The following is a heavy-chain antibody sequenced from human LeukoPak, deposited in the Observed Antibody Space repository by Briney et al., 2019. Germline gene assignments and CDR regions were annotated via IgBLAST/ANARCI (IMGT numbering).Heavy chain of an antibody. J-gene: IGHJ4*02. D-gene: IGHD3-22*01. CDR3: HYYDSQGFGY. CDR2: INPNSGGT. CDR1: GYTFTGYY. V-gene: IGHV1-2*02. Sequence: ASVKVSCKASGYTFTGYYMHWVRQAPGQGLEWMGWINPNSGGTNYAQKFQGRITMTRDTSISTAYMEVSRLRSDDTAVYYCHYYDSQGFGYWGQGSLVTVSS.